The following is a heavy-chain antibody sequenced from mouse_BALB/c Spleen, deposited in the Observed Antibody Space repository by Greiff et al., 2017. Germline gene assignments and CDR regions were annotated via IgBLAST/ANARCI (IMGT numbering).Heavy chain of an antibody. Sequence: EVQRVESGGGLVQPGGSLKLSCAASGFTFSSYGMSWVRQTPDKRLELVATINSNGGSTYYPDSVKGRFTISRDNAKNTLYLQMSSLKSEDTAMYYCARDLDRYDERAWFAYWGQGTLVTVSA. D-gene: IGHD2-14*01. CDR1: GFTFSSYG. J-gene: IGHJ3*01. CDR2: INSNGGST. V-gene: IGHV5-6-3*01. CDR3: ARDLDRYDERAWFAY.